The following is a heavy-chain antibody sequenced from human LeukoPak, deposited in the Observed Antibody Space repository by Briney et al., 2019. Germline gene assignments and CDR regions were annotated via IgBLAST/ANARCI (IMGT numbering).Heavy chain of an antibody. CDR2: IYYSGST. D-gene: IGHD2-2*02. Sequence: SQTLSLTCTVSGGSISSGDYYWSWIRQPPGKGLEWIGYIYYSGSTYHNPSLKSRVTISVDTSKNQFSLKLSSVTAADTAVYYCARDGVVPAAIRPYYYYYGMDVWGQGTTVTVSS. CDR1: GGSISSGDYY. J-gene: IGHJ6*02. V-gene: IGHV4-30-4*01. CDR3: ARDGVVPAAIRPYYYYYGMDV.